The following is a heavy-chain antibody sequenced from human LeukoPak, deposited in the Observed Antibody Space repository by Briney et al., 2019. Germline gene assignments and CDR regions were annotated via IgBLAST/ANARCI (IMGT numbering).Heavy chain of an antibody. J-gene: IGHJ4*02. CDR1: GYTFTSYD. Sequence: ASVKVSCKASGYTFTSYDINWVRQATGQGLEWMGWMNPNSGNTGYAQKFQGRVTMTRNTSISTAYMELSSLRSEDTAVYYCARVRRRITIFGVARYYFDYWGQGTLVTVSS. V-gene: IGHV1-8*01. D-gene: IGHD3-3*01. CDR2: MNPNSGNT. CDR3: ARVRRRITIFGVARYYFDY.